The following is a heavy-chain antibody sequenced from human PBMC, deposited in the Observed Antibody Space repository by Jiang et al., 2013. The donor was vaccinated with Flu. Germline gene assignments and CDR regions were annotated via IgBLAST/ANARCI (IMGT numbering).Heavy chain of an antibody. V-gene: IGHV1-69*01. D-gene: IGHD1-7*01. CDR2: IIPIFGTA. CDR1: GGTFSSYA. CDR3: AREAGYGAGTTNRNYYYYGMDV. J-gene: IGHJ6*02. Sequence: SGAEVKKPGSSVKVSCKASGGTFSSYAISWVRQAPGQGLEWMGGIIPIFGTANYAQKFQGRVTITADESTSTAYMELSSLRSEDTAVYYCAREAGYGAGTTNRNYYYYGMDVWGQGTTVTVSS.